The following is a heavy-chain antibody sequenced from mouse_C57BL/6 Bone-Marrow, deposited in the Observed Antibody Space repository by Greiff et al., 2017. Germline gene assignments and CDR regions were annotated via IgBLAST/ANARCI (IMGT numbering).Heavy chain of an antibody. CDR2: IDPETGGT. Sequence: QVQLQQSGAELVRPGASVTLSCKASGYTFTDYEMHWVKQTPVHGLEWIGAIDPETGGTAYNQKFKGKAILTADKSSSTAYMELRSLTSEDSAVYYCTRWDDGAWFAYWGQGTLVTVSA. CDR1: GYTFTDYE. J-gene: IGHJ3*01. V-gene: IGHV1-15*01. D-gene: IGHD4-1*01. CDR3: TRWDDGAWFAY.